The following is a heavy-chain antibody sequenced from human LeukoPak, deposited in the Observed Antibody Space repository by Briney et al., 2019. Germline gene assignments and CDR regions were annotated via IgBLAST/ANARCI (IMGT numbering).Heavy chain of an antibody. J-gene: IGHJ6*02. D-gene: IGHD2-21*02. Sequence: EASVKVSCKASGYTFTGYYMHWVRQAPGQGLEWMGWINPNSGGTNYAQKFQGRVTMTRDTSISTAYMELSRLRSDDTAVYYCARERVVTAMEVHYGMEVWGQGTTVTVSS. CDR3: ARERVVTAMEVHYGMEV. CDR1: GYTFTGYY. V-gene: IGHV1-2*02. CDR2: INPNSGGT.